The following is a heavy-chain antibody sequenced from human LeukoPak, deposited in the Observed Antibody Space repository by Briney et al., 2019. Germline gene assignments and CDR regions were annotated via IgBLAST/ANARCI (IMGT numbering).Heavy chain of an antibody. D-gene: IGHD1-26*01. CDR2: IIPILDIA. V-gene: IGHV1-69*04. Sequence: SVKVSCKASGGTFSSYAISWVRQAPGQGLEWMGRIIPILDIANYAQKFQGRVTITADKSTSTAYMELSSLRSEDTAVYYCARGHSGGSYYYGYWGQGTLVTVSS. J-gene: IGHJ4*02. CDR3: ARGHSGGSYYYGY. CDR1: GGTFSSYA.